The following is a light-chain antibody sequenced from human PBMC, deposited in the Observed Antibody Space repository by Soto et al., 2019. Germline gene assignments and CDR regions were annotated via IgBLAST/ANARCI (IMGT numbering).Light chain of an antibody. CDR3: QTWVNDTYWV. CDR1: SGHSSYA. V-gene: IGLV4-69*01. Sequence: QSVLTQSPSAPASLGASVKLTCTRSSGHSSYAITWHQQQPERGARYLMKLNNDDSHTKGDGIPDRFSCSTSGAERYSAISSLQSEDEYGYYWQTWVNDTYWVFGGGTKVTVL. J-gene: IGLJ3*02. CDR2: LNNDDSH.